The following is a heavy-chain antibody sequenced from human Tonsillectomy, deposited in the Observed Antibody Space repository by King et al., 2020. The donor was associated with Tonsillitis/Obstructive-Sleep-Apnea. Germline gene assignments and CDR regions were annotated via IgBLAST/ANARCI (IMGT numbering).Heavy chain of an antibody. Sequence: QLQESGPGLVKPSETLSLTCTVSGGSVSSGSYYWSWIRQPPGKGLEWIGYIYYSGSTNYNPSLKRRVTISVDTSKNQFSLKLSSVTAADTAVYYFARAQFPLIAYYDLWSGYYTGSDYWGQGTLVTVSS. J-gene: IGHJ4*02. CDR2: IYYSGST. V-gene: IGHV4-61*01. CDR1: GGSVSSGSYY. D-gene: IGHD3-3*01. CDR3: ARAQFPLIAYYDLWSGYYTGSDY.